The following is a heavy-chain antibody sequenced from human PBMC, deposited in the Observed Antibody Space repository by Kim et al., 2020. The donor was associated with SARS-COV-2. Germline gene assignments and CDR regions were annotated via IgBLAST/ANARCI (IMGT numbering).Heavy chain of an antibody. V-gene: IGHV3-74*01. CDR2: INTDGSST. CDR3: ARGDISYGMDV. J-gene: IGHJ6*02. CDR1: GFTFSTYW. Sequence: GGSLRLSCAASGFTFSTYWMYWVRRAPGKGLVCVSRINTDGSSTTYADSVKGRFTISRDNAKNTLYLQMNSLRGEDTAVNYCARGDISYGMDVWGQGTTVTVSS. D-gene: IGHD2-15*01.